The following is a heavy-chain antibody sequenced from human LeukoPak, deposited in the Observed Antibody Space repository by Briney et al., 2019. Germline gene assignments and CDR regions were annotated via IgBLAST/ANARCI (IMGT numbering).Heavy chain of an antibody. CDR3: ARGPSGGNGFSY. Sequence: GGSLRLSCAASGFTFDDYGMSWVRQAPGKGLEWVANIKQDGSERYYVDSVKGRFTISRDNAKNSLYLQMNSLRAVDTAVYYCARGPSGGNGFSYWGLGTLVTVSS. CDR1: GFTFDDYG. J-gene: IGHJ4*02. D-gene: IGHD2-15*01. CDR2: IKQDGSER. V-gene: IGHV3-7*04.